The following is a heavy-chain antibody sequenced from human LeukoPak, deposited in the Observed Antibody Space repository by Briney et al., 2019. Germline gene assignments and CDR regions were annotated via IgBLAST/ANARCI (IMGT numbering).Heavy chain of an antibody. Sequence: TLSLTCAVYGGSFSGYYWSWIRQPPEKGLEWIGEINHSGSTNYNPSLKSRVTISVDTSKNQFSLKLSSVTAADTAVYYCARSGIRFGDNYYYYYGMDVWGQGTTVTVSS. D-gene: IGHD3-10*01. CDR3: ARSGIRFGDNYYYYYGMDV. CDR2: INHSGST. J-gene: IGHJ6*02. CDR1: GGSFSGYY. V-gene: IGHV4-34*01.